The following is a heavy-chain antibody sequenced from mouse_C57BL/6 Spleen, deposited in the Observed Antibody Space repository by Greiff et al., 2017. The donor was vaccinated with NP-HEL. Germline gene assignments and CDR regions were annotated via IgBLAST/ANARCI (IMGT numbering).Heavy chain of an antibody. J-gene: IGHJ4*01. Sequence: QVQLQQPGAELVRPGSSVKLSCKASGYTFTSYWMHWVKQRPIQGLEWIGNIDPSDSETHYNQKFKDKATLTVDKSSSTAYMQLSSLTSECSAVYYCARQDFSGYGCSYSAMDYWGQGTSVTVSS. CDR2: IDPSDSET. CDR1: GYTFTSYW. CDR3: ARQDFSGYGCSYSAMDY. V-gene: IGHV1-52*01. D-gene: IGHD1-1*01.